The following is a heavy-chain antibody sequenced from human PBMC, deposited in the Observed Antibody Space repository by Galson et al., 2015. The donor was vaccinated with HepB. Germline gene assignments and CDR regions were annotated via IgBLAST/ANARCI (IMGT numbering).Heavy chain of an antibody. J-gene: IGHJ6*02. CDR2: ISPENGNT. V-gene: IGHV1-18*01. CDR3: TRAGYYNSSGYYDYYYYGMDA. Sequence: SVKVSCKASGYTFTMYGINWVRQAPGQGLEWMGWISPENGNTYYADNLQGRVTMTTDASTTTAYMALRTLRVDDTAVYYCTRAGYYNSSGYYDYYYYGMDAWGQGTTVTVSS. D-gene: IGHD3-22*01. CDR1: GYTFTMYG.